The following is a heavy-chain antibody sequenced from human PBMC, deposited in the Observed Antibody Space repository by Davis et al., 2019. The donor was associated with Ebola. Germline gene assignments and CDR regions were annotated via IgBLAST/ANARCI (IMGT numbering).Heavy chain of an antibody. CDR2: INAGNGNT. D-gene: IGHD3-16*01. CDR1: GYTFISYD. Sequence: ASVKVSCKASGYTFISYDIHWVRQAAGQGLEWMGWINAGNGNTKYSQKFQGRVTITRDTSASTAYMELSSLRSEDTAVYYCASHPWGYDYWGQGTLVTVSS. V-gene: IGHV1-3*01. J-gene: IGHJ4*02. CDR3: ASHPWGYDY.